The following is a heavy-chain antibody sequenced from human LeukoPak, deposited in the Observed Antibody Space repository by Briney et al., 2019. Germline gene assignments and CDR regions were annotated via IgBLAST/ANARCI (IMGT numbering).Heavy chain of an antibody. J-gene: IGHJ4*02. D-gene: IGHD4-11*01. Sequence: GGSLRLSYAASGFTFSSYGMHWVRPAPGKGLERVAFIRYDGSNKYYEDSVKGRFTISRDNSKNTLYLQMNSLRPEDTAVYYCAKDGRTTATYWGQGTLVTVSS. CDR2: IRYDGSNK. CDR3: AKDGRTTATY. V-gene: IGHV3-30*02. CDR1: GFTFSSYG.